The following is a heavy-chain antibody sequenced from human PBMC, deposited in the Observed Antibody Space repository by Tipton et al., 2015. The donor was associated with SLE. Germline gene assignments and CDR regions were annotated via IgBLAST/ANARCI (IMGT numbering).Heavy chain of an antibody. CDR2: IYYSGST. CDR1: GGSISSYY. V-gene: IGHV4-59*04. J-gene: IGHJ4*02. Sequence: TLSLTCTVSGGSISSYYWSWIRQPPGKGLEWIGYIYYSGSTYYNPSLKSRVTISVDTSKNQFSLKLTSVTAADTAVYYCAGLLGSSGYLFDYWGQGTLVTVSS. CDR3: AGLLGSSGYLFDY. D-gene: IGHD3-22*01.